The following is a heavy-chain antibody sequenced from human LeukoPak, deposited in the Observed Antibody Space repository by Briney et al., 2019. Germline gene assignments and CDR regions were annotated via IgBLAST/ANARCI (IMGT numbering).Heavy chain of an antibody. CDR2: ILYSGST. CDR1: GGSISSGDFY. D-gene: IGHD3-9*01. V-gene: IGHV4-31*11. CDR3: ARFMAETGHYEIDY. Sequence: SETLSLTCAVSGGSISSGDFYWSWIRQHPGKGLEWIGIILYSGSTYYNPSLKTRVTISLDTSKTQFSLKLTSVTAADTAVYYCARFMAETGHYEIDYWGRGALVTVSS. J-gene: IGHJ4*02.